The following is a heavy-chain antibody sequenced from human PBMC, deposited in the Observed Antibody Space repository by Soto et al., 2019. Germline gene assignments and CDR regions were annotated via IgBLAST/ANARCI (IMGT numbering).Heavy chain of an antibody. CDR1: GGSVSSGRYY. V-gene: IGHV4-61*01. D-gene: IGHD3-10*01. CDR2: IYYSGST. CDR3: ARCERFGELAGYWYFDL. J-gene: IGHJ2*01. Sequence: QVQLQESGPGLVKPSETLSLTCTVSGGSVSSGRYYWSWIRQPPGKGLERIGYIYYSGSTNYNPSLKSRVTVSVDSSKNKYSLKLCSVTAEETAVYYCARCERFGELAGYWYFDLWGRGTLVTVSS.